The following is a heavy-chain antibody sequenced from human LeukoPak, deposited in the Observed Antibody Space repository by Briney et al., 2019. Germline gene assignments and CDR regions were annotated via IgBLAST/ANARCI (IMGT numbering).Heavy chain of an antibody. J-gene: IGHJ6*02. Sequence: TGGSLRLSCAASGFTFSSYAMSWVRQAPGKGLEWVSAISGSGGSTYYADSVKGRFTISRDNSKNTLYLQMNSLRGEDTAVYYCARDLYDYYYYYGMDVWGQGTTVTVSS. CDR2: ISGSGGST. CDR3: ARDLYDYYYYYGMDV. D-gene: IGHD2-2*02. CDR1: GFTFSSYA. V-gene: IGHV3-23*01.